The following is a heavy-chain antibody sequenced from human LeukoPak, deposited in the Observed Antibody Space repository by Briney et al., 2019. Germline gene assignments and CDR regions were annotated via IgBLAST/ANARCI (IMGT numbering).Heavy chain of an antibody. CDR1: GFTFSSYG. V-gene: IGHV3-30*18. CDR3: AKETYYYDSSGYYRHIDY. Sequence: GGSLRLSCAASGFTFSSYGMHWVRQAPGKGLEWVAVISYDGSNKCYADSVKGRFTISRDNSKNTLYLQMNSLRAEDTAVYYCAKETYYYDSSGYYRHIDYWGQGTLVTVSS. J-gene: IGHJ4*02. CDR2: ISYDGSNK. D-gene: IGHD3-22*01.